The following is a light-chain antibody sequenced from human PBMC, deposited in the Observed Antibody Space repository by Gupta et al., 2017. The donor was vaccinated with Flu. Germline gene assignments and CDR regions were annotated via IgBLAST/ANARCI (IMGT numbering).Light chain of an antibody. J-gene: IGLJ1*01. V-gene: IGLV2-14*01. CDR2: EVS. Sequence: SALTQPASVSGSPGQSITISCTGTSRDVGGYNYVSWYPQHTAKAHRRRIYEVSNRTAGVSSRFSASKSGNTASPTTSALEAEDDADYYCSSYTSSNPLVFGAGTKLTVL. CDR1: SRDVGGYNY. CDR3: SSYTSSNPLV.